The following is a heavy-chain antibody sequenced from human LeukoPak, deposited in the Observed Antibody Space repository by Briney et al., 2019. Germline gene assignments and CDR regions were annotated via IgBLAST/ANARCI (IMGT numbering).Heavy chain of an antibody. J-gene: IGHJ4*02. CDR3: AREEYTYGHGGFDF. Sequence: PGGSLRLSCAASGFTFSNYWMSWVRQAPGKGLEWVANIKQDGSEKYYVDSVKGRFTISRDNAESSLYLQLNSLRAEDTAVYYCAREEYTYGHGGFDFWGQGSLVTVSS. V-gene: IGHV3-7*01. CDR2: IKQDGSEK. D-gene: IGHD5-18*01. CDR1: GFTFSNYW.